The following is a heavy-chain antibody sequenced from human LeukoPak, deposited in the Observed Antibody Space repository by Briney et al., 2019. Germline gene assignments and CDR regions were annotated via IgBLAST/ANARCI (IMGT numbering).Heavy chain of an antibody. V-gene: IGHV1-69*13. Sequence: SVKVSCKASGGTFSSYAISWVRQAPGQGLEWMGGIIPIFGTANYAQKFQGRVTITVDESTSTAYMELSSLRSEDTAVYYCARARTTVTNYYYYYMDVWGKGTTVTVSS. J-gene: IGHJ6*03. CDR1: GGTFSSYA. D-gene: IGHD4-17*01. CDR2: IIPIFGTA. CDR3: ARARTTVTNYYYYYMDV.